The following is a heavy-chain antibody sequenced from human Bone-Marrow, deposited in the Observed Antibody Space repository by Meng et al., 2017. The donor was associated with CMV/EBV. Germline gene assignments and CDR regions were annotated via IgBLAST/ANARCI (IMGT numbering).Heavy chain of an antibody. CDR1: GYTFTSFD. V-gene: IGHV1-8*01. Sequence: ASVKVSCKASGYTFTSFDINWVRQAPGQGLEWMGWMNPNSGNTGYAQKFQGRVTMTRSTSTSTAYMELSGLRSGDTAVYYCARDYFESSGSSSFAYYGMDVWGQGTTVTVSS. CDR2: MNPNSGNT. D-gene: IGHD3-22*01. CDR3: ARDYFESSGSSSFAYYGMDV. J-gene: IGHJ6*02.